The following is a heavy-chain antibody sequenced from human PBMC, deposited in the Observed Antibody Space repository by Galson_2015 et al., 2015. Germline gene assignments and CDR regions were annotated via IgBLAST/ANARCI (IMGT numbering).Heavy chain of an antibody. CDR1: GFTFSSYA. D-gene: IGHD3-3*01. CDR3: ARDGAIFGVDTEYFQH. J-gene: IGHJ1*01. Sequence: SLRLSCAASGFTFSSYAMHWVRQAPGKGLEWVAVISYDGSNKYYADSVKGRFTISRDNSKNTLYLQMSSLRAEDTAVYYCARDGAIFGVDTEYFQHWGQGTLVTVSS. CDR2: ISYDGSNK. V-gene: IGHV3-30-3*01.